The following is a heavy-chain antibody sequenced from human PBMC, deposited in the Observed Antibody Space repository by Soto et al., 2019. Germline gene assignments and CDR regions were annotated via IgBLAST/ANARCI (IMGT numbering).Heavy chain of an antibody. J-gene: IGHJ4*02. CDR2: IYASESA. CDR1: GESISSGGYY. CDR3: ARASSSSSAADS. V-gene: IGHV4-31*03. D-gene: IGHD6-6*01. Sequence: QVQLQESGPGLVKPSQTLSLTCNVSGESISSGGYYWSWIRHHPGKGLEWIGYIYASESAYYNPSLKRRVTISMDTSKNHFAKRLSSVSAADTADYYCARASSSSSAADSRGQGTLGTVST.